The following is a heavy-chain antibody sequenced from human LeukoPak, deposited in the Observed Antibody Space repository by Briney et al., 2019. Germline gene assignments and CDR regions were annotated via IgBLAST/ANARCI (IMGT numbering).Heavy chain of an antibody. V-gene: IGHV3-30*01. CDR1: GFTFSSYA. CDR2: ISYDGSNK. J-gene: IGHJ3*02. CDR3: ARVTMELGAFDI. Sequence: GRSLRLSCAASGFTFSSYAMHWVRQAPGKGLEWVAVISYDGSNKYYAGSVKGRFTISRDNSKNTLYLQMNSLRAEDTAVYYCARVTMELGAFDIWGQGTMVTVSS. D-gene: IGHD3-10*01.